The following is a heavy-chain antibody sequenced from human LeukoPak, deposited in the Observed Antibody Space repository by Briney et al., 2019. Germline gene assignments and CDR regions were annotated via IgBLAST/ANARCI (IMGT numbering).Heavy chain of an antibody. Sequence: QTGGSLRLSCAASGFTFSSYAMHWVRQAPGKGLEWVAVISYDGSNKYYADSVKGRFTISRDNSKNTLYLQMNSLRAEDTVVYYCARAYGSGSYYNAWSVWGQGTLVTVSS. CDR2: ISYDGSNK. CDR3: ARAYGSGSYYNAWSV. V-gene: IGHV3-30-3*01. CDR1: GFTFSSYA. D-gene: IGHD3-10*01. J-gene: IGHJ4*02.